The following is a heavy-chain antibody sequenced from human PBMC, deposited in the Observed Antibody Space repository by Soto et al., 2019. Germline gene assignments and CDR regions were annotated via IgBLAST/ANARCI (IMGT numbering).Heavy chain of an antibody. CDR2: FDPEDAEM. D-gene: IGHD3-22*01. Sequence: ASVKVSCKVSGYTLTELSMHWVRQAPGKGLEWMGCFDPEDAEMIYAQKFQGRVNMTEDTSTDTAYMELSSLRSEDTAVYYCEGITMIVVGAYGMDVGGRGTSVTVSS. V-gene: IGHV1-24*01. CDR1: GYTLTELS. J-gene: IGHJ6*04. CDR3: EGITMIVVGAYGMDV.